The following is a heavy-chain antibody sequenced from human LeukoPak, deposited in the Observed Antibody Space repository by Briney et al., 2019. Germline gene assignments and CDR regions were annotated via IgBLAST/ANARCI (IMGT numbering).Heavy chain of an antibody. J-gene: IGHJ4*02. CDR1: GFTFSSYA. D-gene: IGHD1-26*01. CDR3: AKVLSGSQDY. CDR2: IGGGSERT. V-gene: IGHV3-23*01. Sequence: GGSLRLSCTASGFTFSSYAMSWVRRAPGKGLEWVSTIGGGSERTYYADPAKGRFTNSRDNSKNTVYLQMNSLRAEDTAVYYCAKVLSGSQDYWGQGTRVTVFS.